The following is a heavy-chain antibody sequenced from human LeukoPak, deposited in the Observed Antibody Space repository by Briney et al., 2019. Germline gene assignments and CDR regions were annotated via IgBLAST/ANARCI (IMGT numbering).Heavy chain of an antibody. J-gene: IGHJ4*02. CDR3: ARGELLYDN. Sequence: SETLSLSCAVRLDSSTGGDNYCRWTRQPPGKGLEWIGYIHYNGSTFYNPSLKSRVTMSVDTSKNQFSLKLNSVTAADTAVYYCARGELLYDNWGQGTLVTVSS. D-gene: IGHD2-15*01. CDR2: IHYNGST. V-gene: IGHV4-30-4*01. CDR1: LDSSTGGDNY.